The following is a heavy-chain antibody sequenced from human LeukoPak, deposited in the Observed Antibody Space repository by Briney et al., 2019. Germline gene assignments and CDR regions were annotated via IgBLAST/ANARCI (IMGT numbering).Heavy chain of an antibody. J-gene: IGHJ6*02. V-gene: IGHV1-8*01. Sequence: ASVKVSCKASGYTFTSYDINWVRQATGQGLEWMGLMNPNSGNTGYAQKFQGRVTMTRNTSISTAYMELSSLRSEDTAVYYCARGPERVIKVLRFLEWLLKEMDVWGQGTTVTVSS. CDR2: MNPNSGNT. CDR3: ARGPERVIKVLRFLEWLLKEMDV. D-gene: IGHD3-3*01. CDR1: GYTFTSYD.